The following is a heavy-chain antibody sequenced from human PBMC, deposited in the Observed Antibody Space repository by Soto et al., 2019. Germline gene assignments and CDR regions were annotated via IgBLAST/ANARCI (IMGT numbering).Heavy chain of an antibody. D-gene: IGHD3-10*01. V-gene: IGHV1-3*01. CDR3: ASPSPYYYCSGSYSSRGYYNYGMDV. CDR1: GYTFTSYA. J-gene: IGHJ6*02. Sequence: GASVKVSCKASGYTFTSYAMHWVRQAPGQRLEWMGWINAGNGNTKYSQKFQGRVTITRDTSASTAYMELSSLRSEDTAVYYCASPSPYYYCSGSYSSRGYYNYGMDVWGQGTTVTVSS. CDR2: INAGNGNT.